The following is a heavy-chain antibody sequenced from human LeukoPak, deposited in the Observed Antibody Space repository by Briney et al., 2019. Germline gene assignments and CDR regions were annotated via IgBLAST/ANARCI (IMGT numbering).Heavy chain of an antibody. CDR1: GGSFSGYY. V-gene: IGHV4-34*01. Sequence: PSETLSLTCAVYGGSFSGYYWNWVRQPPGKGLEWIGEVNHSGSTHYNPSLKRRVTMSVDTSKNQFSMKLSSVPAADTSVYYCARDETTPLPGAYWGQGTLVTVSS. J-gene: IGHJ4*02. D-gene: IGHD4-17*01. CDR3: ARDETTPLPGAY. CDR2: VNHSGST.